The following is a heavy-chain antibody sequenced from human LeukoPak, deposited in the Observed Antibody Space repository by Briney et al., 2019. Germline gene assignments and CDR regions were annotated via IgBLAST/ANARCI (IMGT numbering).Heavy chain of an antibody. CDR1: GFTFSDYY. V-gene: IGHV3-11*01. CDR3: ARGEHSFDY. J-gene: IGHJ4*02. Sequence: PGGSLRLSCAASGFTFSDYYMTWIRQTPGKGLEWVSYISSSGSNINYADSVKGRFTISRDNAKNSLYLQMNSLRAADTAVFYCARGEHSFDYWGQGTLVTVSS. CDR2: ISSSGSNI.